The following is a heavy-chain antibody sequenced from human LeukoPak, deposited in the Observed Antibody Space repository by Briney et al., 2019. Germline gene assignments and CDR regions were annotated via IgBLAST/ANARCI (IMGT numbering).Heavy chain of an antibody. V-gene: IGHV4-39*01. Sequence: ASETLSLTCTVSGGSISSSSYYWGWIRQPPGKGLEWIGSIYYSGSTYYNPSLKSRVTISVDTSKNQFSLKLSSVTAADTAVYYCATILGDYGGNSATGLFDYWGQGTLVTVSS. CDR2: IYYSGST. J-gene: IGHJ4*02. CDR3: ATILGDYGGNSATGLFDY. CDR1: GGSISSSSYY. D-gene: IGHD4-23*01.